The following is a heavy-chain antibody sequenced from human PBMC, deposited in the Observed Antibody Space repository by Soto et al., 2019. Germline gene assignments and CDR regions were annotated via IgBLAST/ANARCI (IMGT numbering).Heavy chain of an antibody. CDR2: IFNSGRT. J-gene: IGHJ5*02. CDR1: GGSISSGDYY. D-gene: IGHD3-22*01. CDR3: ARGQGYYYDSSASNWFDP. Sequence: LSLTCTVSGGSISSGDYYWSWIRQPPGKGLEWIGYIFNSGRTYYSPSLKRRVTISLGTSKDQFSLKVGSVTAADTAVYYCARGQGYYYDSSASNWFDPWGQGTLVTVSS. V-gene: IGHV4-30-4*01.